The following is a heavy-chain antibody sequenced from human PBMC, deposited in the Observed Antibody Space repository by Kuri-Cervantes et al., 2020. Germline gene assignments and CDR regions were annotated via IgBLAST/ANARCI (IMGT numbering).Heavy chain of an antibody. CDR2: ISRNSGSI. CDR3: ARDIGIAVAGTAFDY. V-gene: IGHV3-9*01. J-gene: IGHJ4*02. CDR1: GFTFDDYA. Sequence: SLKISCAASGFTFDDYAMHWVRQAPGKGLEWVSGISRNSGSIGYADSVKGRFTISRDNAKNSLYLQMNSLRAEDTAVYYCARDIGIAVAGTAFDYWGQGTLVTVSS. D-gene: IGHD6-19*01.